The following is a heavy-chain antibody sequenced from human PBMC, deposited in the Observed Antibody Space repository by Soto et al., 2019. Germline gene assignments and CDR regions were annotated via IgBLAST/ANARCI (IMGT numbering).Heavy chain of an antibody. Sequence: LQTLSPTCAISGDSVSSNSAALDLVMQSPSRGLEWLGRTYYRSRWYNDYAVSVKSRITVNPDTSKNQFSLQLKSVTPEDTAVYYCERTEGYFDYWGQGTPVTVSS. V-gene: IGHV6-1*01. CDR2: TYYRSRWYN. CDR1: GDSVSSNSAA. J-gene: IGHJ4*02. CDR3: ERTEGYFDY.